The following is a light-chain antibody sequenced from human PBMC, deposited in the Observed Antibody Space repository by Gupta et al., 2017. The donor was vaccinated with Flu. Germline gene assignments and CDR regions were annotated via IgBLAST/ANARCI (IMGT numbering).Light chain of an antibody. CDR3: SSYTSSSTDV. CDR1: SSDVGCYNY. Sequence: SSLPPPASVSGSPGPSITISCTGTSSDVGCYNYVSWYQQHPGKAPKLMIDEVSNRPSGVSNRFSGSKSGKTASLTISGLQAEDEADYYCSSYTSSSTDVFGTGTKVTVI. CDR2: EVS. J-gene: IGLJ1*01. V-gene: IGLV2-14*01.